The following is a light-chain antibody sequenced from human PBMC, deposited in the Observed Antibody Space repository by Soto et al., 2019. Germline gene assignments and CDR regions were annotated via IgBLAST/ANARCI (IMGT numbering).Light chain of an antibody. Sequence: DIQMTQSPSSLSXXLXXXXTXXXRASRSTSNYLNWYQQKPGKAPKVLIYAVSSLQSGVPSRFSGSGSGTDFTLTIRSLQPEDFATYYCQQSHSIPLTFGQGTKVDI. CDR2: AVS. J-gene: IGKJ1*01. V-gene: IGKV1-39*01. CDR3: QQSHSIPLT. CDR1: RSTSNY.